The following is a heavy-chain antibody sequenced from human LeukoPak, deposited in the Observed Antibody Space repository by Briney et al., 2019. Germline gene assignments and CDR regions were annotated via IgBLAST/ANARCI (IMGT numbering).Heavy chain of an antibody. CDR3: AKIARLWFGEPPDY. D-gene: IGHD3-10*01. Sequence: GGSLRLSCAASGIVFSNTAMNWARQSPGRGLEWVSAISGGGERAFYADSVKGRFTISRDNSKNMLYLQMNSLRADDTAIYYCAKIARLWFGEPPDYWGQGTLVTVSS. CDR1: GIVFSNTA. CDR2: ISGGGERA. V-gene: IGHV3-23*01. J-gene: IGHJ4*02.